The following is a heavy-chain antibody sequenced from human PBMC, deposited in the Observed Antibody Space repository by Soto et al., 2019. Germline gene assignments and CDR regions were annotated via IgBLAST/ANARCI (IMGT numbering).Heavy chain of an antibody. Sequence: HPGGSLRLSCAVSGFIFSSYAMTWVRQAPGRGLEWVSSISGSGGTTYYADSVRGRFTISRDNSMNTLTLQMNSLRAEDTAVYYCAKGRTTMSVDDAFDIWGQGTVVTVSS. D-gene: IGHD1-1*01. J-gene: IGHJ3*02. CDR3: AKGRTTMSVDDAFDI. V-gene: IGHV3-23*01. CDR2: ISGSGGTT. CDR1: GFIFSSYA.